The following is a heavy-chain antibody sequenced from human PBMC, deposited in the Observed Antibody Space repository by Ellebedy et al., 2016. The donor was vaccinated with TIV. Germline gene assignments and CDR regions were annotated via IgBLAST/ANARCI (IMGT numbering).Heavy chain of an antibody. Sequence: SETLSLTCAVYGGSFSGYYWSWIRQPPGKGLEWIGEINHSGSTNYNPSLKSRVTISVDTSKNQFSLKLSFVTAADTAVYYCARAGGSGNHYYYFMDVWGKGTTVIVSS. CDR1: GGSFSGYY. J-gene: IGHJ6*03. CDR3: ARAGGSGNHYYYFMDV. V-gene: IGHV4-34*01. D-gene: IGHD3-10*01. CDR2: INHSGST.